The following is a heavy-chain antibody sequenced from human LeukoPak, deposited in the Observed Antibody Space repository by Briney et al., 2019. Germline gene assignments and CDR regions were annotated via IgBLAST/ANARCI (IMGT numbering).Heavy chain of an antibody. V-gene: IGHV1-69*13. CDR1: GGTFSSHA. CDR3: ARDKVLMVYAINYYYYYGMDV. CDR2: IIPIFGTA. J-gene: IGHJ6*02. Sequence: SVKVSCKASGGTFSSHAISWVRQAPGQGLEWMGGIIPIFGTANYAQKFQGRVTITADESTSTAYMELSSLRSEDTAVYYCARDKVLMVYAINYYYYYGMDVWGQGTTVTVSS. D-gene: IGHD2-8*01.